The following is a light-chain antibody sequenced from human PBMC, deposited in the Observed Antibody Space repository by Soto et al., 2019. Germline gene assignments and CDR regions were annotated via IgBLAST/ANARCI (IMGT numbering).Light chain of an antibody. J-gene: IGKJ2*01. V-gene: IGKV4-1*01. CDR2: WAS. CDR3: QQYYSTPPYT. CDR1: QSVLYSSNNKNY. Sequence: DIVMTKSPDSLAVSLGERATINCKSSQSVLYSSNNKNYLAWYQQKPGQPPKLLIYWASTRESGVPDRFSGSGSGTDFTLTISSLQAEDVAFYYCQQYYSTPPYTFGQGTKLEIK.